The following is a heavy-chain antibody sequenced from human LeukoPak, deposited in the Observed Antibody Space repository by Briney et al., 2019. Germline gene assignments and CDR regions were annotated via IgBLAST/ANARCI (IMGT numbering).Heavy chain of an antibody. CDR1: GFTFSSYS. Sequence: GGSLRLSCAASGFTFSSYSMNWVRQAPGKGLEWVSYISSSSSTIYYADSVKGRFTISRDNAKNSLYLQMNSLRAEDTAVYYCAREGGSYRPYFDYWGQGTLVTVSS. V-gene: IGHV3-48*01. J-gene: IGHJ4*02. CDR3: AREGGSYRPYFDY. CDR2: ISSSSSTI. D-gene: IGHD1-26*01.